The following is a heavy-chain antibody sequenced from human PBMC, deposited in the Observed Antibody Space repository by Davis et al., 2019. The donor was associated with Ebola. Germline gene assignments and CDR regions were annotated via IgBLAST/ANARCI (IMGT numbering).Heavy chain of an antibody. CDR1: GFTFSSYA. CDR2: ISYDGSNK. V-gene: IGHV3-30-3*01. D-gene: IGHD2-15*01. CDR3: ASSEEYCSGGSCTRLTELDY. Sequence: GESLKISCAASGFTFSSYAMHWVRQAPGKGLEWVAVISYDGSNKYYADSVKGRFTISRDNSKNTLYLQMNSLRAEDTAVYYCASSEEYCSGGSCTRLTELDYWGQGTLVTVSS. J-gene: IGHJ4*02.